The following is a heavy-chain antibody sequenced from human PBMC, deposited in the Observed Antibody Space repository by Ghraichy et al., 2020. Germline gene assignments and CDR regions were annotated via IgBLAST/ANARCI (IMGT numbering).Heavy chain of an antibody. CDR2: IYYSGST. V-gene: IGHV4-59*01. J-gene: IGHJ4*02. D-gene: IGHD6-13*01. CDR1: GGSISSYY. CDR3: ASCFIAAAGTGYFDY. Sequence: SQTLSLTCTVSGGSISSYYWSWIRQPPGKRLEWIGYIYYSGSTNYNPSLKSRVTISVDTSKNQFSLKLSSVTAADTAVYYCASCFIAAAGTGYFDYWGQGTLVTVSS.